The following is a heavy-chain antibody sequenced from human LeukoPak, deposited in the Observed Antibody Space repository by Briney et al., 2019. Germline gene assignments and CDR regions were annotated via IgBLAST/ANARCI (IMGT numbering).Heavy chain of an antibody. Sequence: SVKVSCKASGGTFSSYAISWVRQAPGQGLEWMGGIIPIFGTANYAQKFQGRVTITTDESTSTAYMELSSLRSEDTAVYYCAGGPPRDILTGYYDDYFDYWGQGTLVTVSS. CDR1: GGTFSSYA. D-gene: IGHD3-9*01. V-gene: IGHV1-69*05. J-gene: IGHJ4*02. CDR3: AGGPPRDILTGYYDDYFDY. CDR2: IIPIFGTA.